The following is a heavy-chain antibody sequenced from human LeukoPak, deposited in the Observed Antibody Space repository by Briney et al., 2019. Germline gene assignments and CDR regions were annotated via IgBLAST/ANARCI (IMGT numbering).Heavy chain of an antibody. CDR1: GFTFSNAW. V-gene: IGHV3-15*01. D-gene: IGHD3/OR15-3a*01. CDR3: NVGLVIMGPNYYYGMDV. CDR2: IKSKTDGGTT. J-gene: IGHJ6*02. Sequence: PGGSLRLSCAASGFTFSNAWMSWVRQAPGKGLEWVGRIKSKTDGGTTDYAAPVKGRFTISRDDSKNTLYLQMNSLKTEDTAVYYCNVGLVIMGPNYYYGMDVWGQGTTVTVSS.